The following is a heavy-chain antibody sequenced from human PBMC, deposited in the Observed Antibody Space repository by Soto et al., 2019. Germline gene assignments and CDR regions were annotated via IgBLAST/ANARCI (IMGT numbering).Heavy chain of an antibody. CDR2: ISGSGGST. CDR3: ATGDPRYYYDSSGYYYPPPFDY. CDR1: GFTFSSYA. Sequence: GGSLRLSCAASGFTFSSYAMSWVRQAPGKGLEWVSAISGSGGSTYYADSVKGRFTISRDNSKNTLYQQMNSLRAEDTAVYYCATGDPRYYYDSSGYYYPPPFDYWGQGTLVTVSS. J-gene: IGHJ4*02. D-gene: IGHD3-22*01. V-gene: IGHV3-23*01.